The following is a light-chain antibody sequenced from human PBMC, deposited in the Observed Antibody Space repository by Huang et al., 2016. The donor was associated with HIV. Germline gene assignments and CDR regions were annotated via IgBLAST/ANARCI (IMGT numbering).Light chain of an antibody. CDR2: GAA. J-gene: IGKJ4*01. CDR1: QCVNRRD. V-gene: IGKV3-20*01. Sequence: IVLTQSPGTLSLSPGERAHLSCRASQCVNRRDLAWYQQQPGQSPRLLIYGAASRATGIQDRFSGRWSVTDFTLTISRLEPEDFAVYYCQQYGSSPLLTFGGGTKVEIK. CDR3: QQYGSSPLLT.